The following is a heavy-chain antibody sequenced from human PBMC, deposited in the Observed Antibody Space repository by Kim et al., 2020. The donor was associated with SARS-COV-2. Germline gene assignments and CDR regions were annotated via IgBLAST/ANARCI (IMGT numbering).Heavy chain of an antibody. J-gene: IGHJ4*02. CDR1: GGSISSYY. Sequence: SETLSLTCTVSGGSISSYYWSWIRQPPGKGLEWIGYIYYSGSTNYNPSLKSRVTISVDTSKNQFSLKLSSVTAADTAVYYCARDGLGIYSSGWYPYWGQGTLVTVSS. D-gene: IGHD6-19*01. V-gene: IGHV4-59*13. CDR2: IYYSGST. CDR3: ARDGLGIYSSGWYPY.